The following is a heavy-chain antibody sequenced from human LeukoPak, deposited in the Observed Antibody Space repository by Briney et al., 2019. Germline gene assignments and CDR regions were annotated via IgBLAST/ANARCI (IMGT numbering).Heavy chain of an antibody. D-gene: IGHD1-26*01. Sequence: GGSLRLSCAASGFTFSTNWMTWVRQAPGRGLEWVANIKQDGSDKYYVDSVKGRFTISRDNAKNSLYLQMNSLRAEDTGIYYCARGMGLDYWGQGTLVTVSS. CDR3: ARGMGLDY. CDR2: IKQDGSDK. V-gene: IGHV3-7*01. CDR1: GFTFSTNW. J-gene: IGHJ4*02.